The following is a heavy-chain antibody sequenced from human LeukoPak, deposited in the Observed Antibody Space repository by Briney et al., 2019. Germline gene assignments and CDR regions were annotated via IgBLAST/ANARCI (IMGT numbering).Heavy chain of an antibody. D-gene: IGHD2-2*01. V-gene: IGHV4-34*01. J-gene: IGHJ4*02. CDR1: GGSFSGYY. Sequence: PSETLSLTCAVYGGSFSGYYWSWIRQPPGKGLEWIGEINHSGSTNYNPSLKSRVTISVDTSKNQFSLKLSSVTAADTAVYYCASRRSGTRQRVDYWGQGTLVTVSS. CDR2: INHSGST. CDR3: ASRRSGTRQRVDY.